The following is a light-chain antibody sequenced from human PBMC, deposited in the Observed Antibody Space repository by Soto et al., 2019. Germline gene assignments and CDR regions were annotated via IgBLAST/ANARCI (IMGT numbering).Light chain of an antibody. V-gene: IGKV3-20*01. CDR2: GAS. Sequence: EIVLTQSPGTLSLSPGERATLSCRASQSISGSYLAWYQQKPGQAPRLLMYGASSRATGTPDRFSGSGSGTDFTLTISRLEPEDFAVYYCHQYGSSPPRTFGQGTKVEI. J-gene: IGKJ1*01. CDR1: QSISGSY. CDR3: HQYGSSPPRT.